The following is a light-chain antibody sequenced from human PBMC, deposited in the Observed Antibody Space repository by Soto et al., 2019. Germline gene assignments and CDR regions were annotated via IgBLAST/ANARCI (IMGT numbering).Light chain of an antibody. CDR1: QSISSW. V-gene: IGKV1-5*01. CDR2: DVS. CDR3: QQYNSYPWT. J-gene: IGKJ1*01. Sequence: DMQMTQSPSTLSASVGDRVTITCRASQSISSWLAWYQQKPGKAPKLLIYDVSILESGVPSRFSGSGSGTEFTLTTGSLQTDDFATYYCQQYNSYPWTSGQGTKVEIK.